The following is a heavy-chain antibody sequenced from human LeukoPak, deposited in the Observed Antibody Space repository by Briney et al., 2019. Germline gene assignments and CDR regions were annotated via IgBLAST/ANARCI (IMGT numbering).Heavy chain of an antibody. CDR1: GFTFSSYW. CDR2: INSDGSST. J-gene: IGHJ4*02. V-gene: IGHV3-74*01. Sequence: PGGSLRLSCAASGFTFSSYWMHWVRQAPGKGLVWVSRINSDGSSTSYADSVKGRFTISRDNAKNTLYLQMNSLRAEDTAVYYCARRYDFWSGYPAFDYWGQGTLVTVSS. CDR3: ARRYDFWSGYPAFDY. D-gene: IGHD3-3*01.